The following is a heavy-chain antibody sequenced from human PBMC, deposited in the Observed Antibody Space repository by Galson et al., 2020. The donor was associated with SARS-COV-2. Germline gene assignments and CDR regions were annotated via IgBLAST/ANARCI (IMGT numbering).Heavy chain of an antibody. V-gene: IGHV3-23*01. Sequence: GGSLRLSCAASGFTFSSYAMSWVRQAPGKGLEWVSAISGSGGSTYYADSVKGRFTISRDNSKNTLYLQMNSLRAEDTAVYYCAKADTPTLLYSGSTGAYGMDVWGQGTTVTVSS. CDR1: GFTFSSYA. J-gene: IGHJ6*02. D-gene: IGHD1-26*01. CDR2: ISGSGGST. CDR3: AKADTPTLLYSGSTGAYGMDV.